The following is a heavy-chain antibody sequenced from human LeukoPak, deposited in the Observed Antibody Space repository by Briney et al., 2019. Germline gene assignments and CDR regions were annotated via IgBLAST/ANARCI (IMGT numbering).Heavy chain of an antibody. V-gene: IGHV1-2*02. CDR1: GYTFTGYY. CDR3: ARVVGGGPDAFDI. J-gene: IGHJ3*02. Sequence: ASVKVSCKASGYTFTGYYIHWVRQAPGQGLEWMGWNNPSSGSTNYAQKFQGRVTMTRDTSISTTYMEVSRLRSDDTAVYYCARVVGGGPDAFDIWGQGTMVSVSS. CDR2: NNPSSGST. D-gene: IGHD2-21*01.